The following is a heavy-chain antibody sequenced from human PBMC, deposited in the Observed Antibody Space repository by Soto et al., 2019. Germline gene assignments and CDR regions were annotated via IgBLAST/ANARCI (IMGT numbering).Heavy chain of an antibody. CDR1: GYTFTSYG. CDR2: ISGYNGNT. Sequence: QVQLVQSGAEVKKPGASVKVSCKASGYTFTSYGISWVRQAPGQGLEWMGWISGYNGNTNYAQKVKGRVTMTTDTSTSTAYMKVRRLRSEDTAVYYCARDRALELGDYWGQGTLVTVSS. V-gene: IGHV1-18*01. D-gene: IGHD1-26*01. CDR3: ARDRALELGDY. J-gene: IGHJ4*02.